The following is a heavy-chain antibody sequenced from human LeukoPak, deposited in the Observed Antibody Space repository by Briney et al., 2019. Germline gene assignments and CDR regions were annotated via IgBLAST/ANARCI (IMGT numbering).Heavy chain of an antibody. J-gene: IGHJ3*02. D-gene: IGHD3-22*01. CDR3: ARIGDSSGYYYGAFDI. CDR2: INAGNGNT. Sequence: SVKVSCKASGYTFTSYAMNWVRQAPGQRLEWMGWINAGNGNTKYSQKFQGRVTITRDTSASTAYMELSSLRFEDTAVYYCARIGDSSGYYYGAFDIWGQGTMVTVSS. CDR1: GYTFTSYA. V-gene: IGHV1-3*01.